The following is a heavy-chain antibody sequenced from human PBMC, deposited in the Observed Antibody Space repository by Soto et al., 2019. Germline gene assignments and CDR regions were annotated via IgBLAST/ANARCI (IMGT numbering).Heavy chain of an antibody. CDR2: IGGTGSRE. CDR3: ARSRMPDSDYEPSRD. J-gene: IGHJ4*02. V-gene: IGHV3-33*01. D-gene: IGHD3-16*01. CDR1: GLTFSGLGMKFSSYG. Sequence: QVQLLESGGGVVQPGGSLRLSCVESGLTFSGLGMKFSSYGMEWVRQAPGKGLEWVALIGGTGSREEYADSVKGRFTSSRDNSKNTVYLQTSSLRVEDKGVYYCARSRMPDSDYEPSRDWGPGTLVTVSS.